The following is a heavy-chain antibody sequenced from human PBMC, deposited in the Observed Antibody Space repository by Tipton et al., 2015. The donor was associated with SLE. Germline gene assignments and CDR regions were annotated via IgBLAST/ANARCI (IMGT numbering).Heavy chain of an antibody. Sequence: TLSLTCAVYGGSFSGYYWSWIRQPPGKGLEWIGEINHSGSTNYNPSLKSRVTISLDTSKNQFSLKLSSMTAADTAVYYCASRGLGRLYFDYWGQGTLVTVSS. D-gene: IGHD6-19*01. J-gene: IGHJ4*02. CDR3: ASRGLGRLYFDY. V-gene: IGHV4-34*01. CDR2: INHSGST. CDR1: GGSFSGYY.